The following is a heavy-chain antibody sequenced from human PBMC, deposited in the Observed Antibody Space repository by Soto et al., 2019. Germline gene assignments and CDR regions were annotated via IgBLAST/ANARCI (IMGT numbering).Heavy chain of an antibody. D-gene: IGHD2-15*01. Sequence: EVQLLESGGGLVQPGGSLRLSCAASGFTFSSYAMSWVRQAPGKGLEWVSAISGSGGSTYYADSVKGRFTISRDNSKNTLYLQMNSLRAEDTSVYYCAKDFPLGYCSGGRCLAQGDYWVQGTLVNVSS. J-gene: IGHJ4*02. CDR1: GFTFSSYA. CDR3: AKDFPLGYCSGGRCLAQGDY. V-gene: IGHV3-23*01. CDR2: ISGSGGST.